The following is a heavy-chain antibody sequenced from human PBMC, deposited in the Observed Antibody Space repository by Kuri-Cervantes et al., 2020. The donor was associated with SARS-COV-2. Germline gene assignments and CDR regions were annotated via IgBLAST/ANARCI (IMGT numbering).Heavy chain of an antibody. J-gene: IGHJ4*02. CDR3: ASGSQFFRVWVY. CDR2: IYYSGST. V-gene: IGHV4-59*01. CDR1: GGSFSGYY. D-gene: IGHD3-16*01. Sequence: SQTLSLTCAVYGGSFSGYYWSWIRQPPGKGLEWIGYIYYSGSTNYNPSLKSRVTISVDTSKNQFSLKLSSVTAADTAVYYCASGSQFFRVWVYWGQGTLVTVSS.